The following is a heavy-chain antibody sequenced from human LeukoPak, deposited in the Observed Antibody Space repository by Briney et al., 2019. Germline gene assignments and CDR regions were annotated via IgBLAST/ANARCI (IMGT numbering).Heavy chain of an antibody. CDR3: ASGVPTGLYYYYYMDV. J-gene: IGHJ6*03. CDR2: IYTSGST. CDR1: GGSISSGSYY. V-gene: IGHV4-61*02. D-gene: IGHD4-11*01. Sequence: ASETLSLTCTVSGGSISSGSYYWSWIRQPAGKGLEWIGRIYTSGSTNYNPSLKSRVTISVDTSKNQFSLKLSSVTAADTAVYYCASGVPTGLYYYYYMDVWGKGTTVTVSS.